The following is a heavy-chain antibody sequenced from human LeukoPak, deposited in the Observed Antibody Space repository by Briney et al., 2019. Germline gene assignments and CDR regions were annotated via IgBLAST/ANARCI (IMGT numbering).Heavy chain of an antibody. V-gene: IGHV4-4*07. J-gene: IGHJ4*02. CDR2: VYTSGTT. D-gene: IGHD5-12*01. CDR3: ARGTEKTRISGYYSFDH. CDR1: GGSISGYF. Sequence: SETLSLTCTVSGGSISGYFWTWIRQPAGKELEWIGRVYTSGTTYYNPSLERRVTISLDTFNTQFSLRVTSVTAADTAIYYCARGTEKTRISGYYSFDHWGRGLLVTVSS.